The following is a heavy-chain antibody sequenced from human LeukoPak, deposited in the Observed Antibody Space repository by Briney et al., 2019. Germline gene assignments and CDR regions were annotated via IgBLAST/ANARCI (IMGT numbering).Heavy chain of an antibody. D-gene: IGHD4-17*01. J-gene: IGHJ4*02. Sequence: GGSLRLSCAASGLTFSSYWMNWVRQAPGKGLEWVSFIYSGGNTHYSDSVKGRFTISRDNSKNTLYLQMNSLRAEDTAVYYCARRAGEYSHPYDYWGQGTLVTVSS. CDR2: IYSGGNT. CDR3: ARRAGEYSHPYDY. CDR1: GLTFSSYW. V-gene: IGHV3-53*01.